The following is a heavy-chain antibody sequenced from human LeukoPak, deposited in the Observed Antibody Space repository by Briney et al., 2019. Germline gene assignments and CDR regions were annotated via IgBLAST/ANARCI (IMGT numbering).Heavy chain of an antibody. CDR2: IWNDGDNK. Sequence: GGCLRLARAASGFMFSSYGMHWVRQAPGKGLEWVAFIWNDGDNKYYADSVKGRFTISRDNSKNTLSLQMNSLSAEDTAVYYCSTEMSSEHIFWGQGTLVTVSS. V-gene: IGHV3-30*02. J-gene: IGHJ4*02. CDR1: GFMFSSYG. CDR3: STEMSSEHIF. D-gene: IGHD3-3*02.